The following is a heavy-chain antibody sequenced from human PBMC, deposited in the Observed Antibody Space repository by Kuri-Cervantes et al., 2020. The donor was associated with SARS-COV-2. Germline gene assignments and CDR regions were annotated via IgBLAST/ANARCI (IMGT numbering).Heavy chain of an antibody. Sequence: SVKVSCKASGGTFSSYAISWVRQAPGQGLEWMGGIIPIFGTANYAQKFQGRVTITADESTSTAYMELSSLRSEDTAVYYCAKSPRDGYGNWFDPWGQGTLVTVSS. CDR3: AKSPRDGYGNWFDP. V-gene: IGHV1-69*13. D-gene: IGHD5-24*01. CDR2: IIPIFGTA. CDR1: GGTFSSYA. J-gene: IGHJ5*02.